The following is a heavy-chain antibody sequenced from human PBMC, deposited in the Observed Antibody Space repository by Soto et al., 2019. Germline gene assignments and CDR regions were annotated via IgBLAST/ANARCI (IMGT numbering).Heavy chain of an antibody. J-gene: IGHJ5*02. D-gene: IGHD3-22*01. Sequence: GASVKVSCKASGYTFTSYGISWVRQAPGQGLEWMGWISAYNGNTNYAQKLQGRVTMTTDTSTSTAYMELRSLRSDDTAVYYCARDYYDSSGYIVHGPHNWFDPWGQGTLVTVSS. CDR2: ISAYNGNT. CDR3: ARDYYDSSGYIVHGPHNWFDP. CDR1: GYTFTSYG. V-gene: IGHV1-18*01.